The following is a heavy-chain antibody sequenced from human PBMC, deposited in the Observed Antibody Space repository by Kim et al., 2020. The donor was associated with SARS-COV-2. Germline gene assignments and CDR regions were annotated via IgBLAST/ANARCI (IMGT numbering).Heavy chain of an antibody. CDR3: ARGLIVGATGWFDP. Sequence: SPSFQGHVTITADKSISTAYLEWSSLKASDTAMYYCARGLIVGATGWFDPWGQGTLVTVSS. J-gene: IGHJ5*02. V-gene: IGHV5-10-1*01. D-gene: IGHD1-26*01.